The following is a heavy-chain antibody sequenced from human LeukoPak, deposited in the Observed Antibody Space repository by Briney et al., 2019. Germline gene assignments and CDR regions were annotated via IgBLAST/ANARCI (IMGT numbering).Heavy chain of an antibody. D-gene: IGHD2-15*01. CDR2: IWYDGSNK. V-gene: IGHV3-33*01. J-gene: IGHJ6*02. CDR3: AREIRCSGGSCSTSYYYYYYGMDV. CDR1: GFTFSSYG. Sequence: GGPLRLSCAASGFTFSSYGMHWVRQAPGKGLEWVAVIWYDGSNKYYADSVKGRFTISRDNSKNTLYLQMNSLRAEDTAVYYCAREIRCSGGSCSTSYYYYYYGMDVWGQGTTVTVSS.